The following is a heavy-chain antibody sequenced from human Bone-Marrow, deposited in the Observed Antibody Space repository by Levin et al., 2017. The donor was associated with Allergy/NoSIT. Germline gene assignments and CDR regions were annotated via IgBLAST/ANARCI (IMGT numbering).Heavy chain of an antibody. V-gene: IGHV2-5*02. CDR1: GFSLSPSGVG. Sequence: SGPTLVKPTQTLTLTCSFSGFSLSPSGVGVGWIRQPPGKALEWLALIYWDDDKRYSPSLKSRLTITKDTSKNQVVLTMTNMDPVDTATYYCAHTDSNYVPDFCYYNMDDWGKGSTVTVSS. D-gene: IGHD4-11*01. J-gene: IGHJ6*03. CDR3: AHTDSNYVPDFCYYNMDD. CDR2: IYWDDDK.